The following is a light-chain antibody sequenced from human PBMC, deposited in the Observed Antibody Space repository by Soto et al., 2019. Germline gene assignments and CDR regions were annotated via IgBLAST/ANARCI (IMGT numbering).Light chain of an antibody. CDR2: NNY. CDR3: AAXXXSXNGHVV. V-gene: IGLV1-44*01. CDR1: SSNIGRNT. J-gene: IGLJ2*01. Sequence: QSVLTQPPSASGTPGQRVTISCAGSSSNIGRNTVNWYHQLPGAAPKLLIYNNYQRPSGVPDRFSGSKSGTSASLAISGLQSEDEXDYXXAAXXXSXNGHVVFGGGTKLTVL.